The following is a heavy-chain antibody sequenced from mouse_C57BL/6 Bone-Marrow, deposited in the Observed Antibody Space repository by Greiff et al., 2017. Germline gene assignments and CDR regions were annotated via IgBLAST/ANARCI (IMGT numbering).Heavy chain of an antibody. V-gene: IGHV7-1*01. CDR2: SRNKANDYTT. CDR3: ARDGLRYAMDY. Sequence: DVHLVESGGGLVQSGRSLRLSCATSGFTFSDFYMEWVRQAPGKGLEWIAASRNKANDYTTEYSASVKGRFIVSRDTSQSILYLQMNALRAEDTAIYYCARDGLRYAMDYWGQGTSVTVSS. CDR1: GFTFSDFY. D-gene: IGHD1-1*01. J-gene: IGHJ4*01.